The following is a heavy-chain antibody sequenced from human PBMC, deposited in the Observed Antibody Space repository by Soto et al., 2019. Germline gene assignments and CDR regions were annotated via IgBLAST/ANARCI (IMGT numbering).Heavy chain of an antibody. Sequence: SETLSLTCTVSGGSISSYYWSWIRQPPGKGLEWIGYIYYSGSTNYNPSLKSRFTISVDTSKNQFSLKLSSVTAADTAVYYCARVGGYCSGGSCYSLLFDYWGQGTLVTVSS. V-gene: IGHV4-59*01. D-gene: IGHD2-15*01. CDR1: GGSISSYY. CDR2: IYYSGST. CDR3: ARVGGYCSGGSCYSLLFDY. J-gene: IGHJ4*02.